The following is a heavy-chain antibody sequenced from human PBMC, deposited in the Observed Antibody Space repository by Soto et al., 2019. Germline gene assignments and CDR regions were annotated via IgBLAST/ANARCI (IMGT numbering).Heavy chain of an antibody. Sequence: EVQLLESGGGLVKPGGSLRLSCAASGFSFSTYSMNWVRQAPGKGLEWVSSTSGDGSYLYYIDSVKGRFTISRDNAKNPLSLQMNRLKAEDTAVYYCAGERGHMDVWGHGTTVTVSS. CDR2: TSGDGSYL. V-gene: IGHV3-21*01. CDR1: GFSFSTYS. J-gene: IGHJ6*02. CDR3: AGERGHMDV.